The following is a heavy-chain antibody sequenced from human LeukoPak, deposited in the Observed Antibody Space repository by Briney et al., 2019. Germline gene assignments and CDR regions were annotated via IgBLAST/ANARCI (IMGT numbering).Heavy chain of an antibody. CDR2: MNPNSGNT. CDR3: ARGQWDGEGYYFDY. CDR1: GYTFTIYD. J-gene: IGHJ4*02. D-gene: IGHD2-21*01. Sequence: ASVKVSFKASGYTFTIYDINWVRQATGQGREWMGWMNPNSGNTGYAQKFQGRVTMTRNTSISTAYMELSSLRSEDTAVYYCARGQWDGEGYYFDYWGQGTLVTVSS. V-gene: IGHV1-8*01.